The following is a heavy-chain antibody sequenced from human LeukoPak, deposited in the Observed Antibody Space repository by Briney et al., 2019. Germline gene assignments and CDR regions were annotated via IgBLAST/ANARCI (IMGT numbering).Heavy chain of an antibody. J-gene: IGHJ3*02. CDR2: INPNSGGT. CDR1: GYTFTAYY. Sequence: ASVKVSCTASGYTFTAYYMHWVRQAPGQGLEWMGWINPNSGGTNYAQKFQGRVTMTRDTSISTAYLDLSRLRSDDTAVYYCARHGRFYDAFDIWGQGTLVAVSS. CDR3: ARHGRFYDAFDI. V-gene: IGHV1-2*02. D-gene: IGHD3-3*01.